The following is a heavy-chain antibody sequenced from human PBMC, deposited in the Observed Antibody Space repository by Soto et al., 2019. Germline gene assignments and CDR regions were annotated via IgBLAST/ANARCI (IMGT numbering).Heavy chain of an antibody. CDR2: IDHSGGT. Sequence: QVQLQQWGAGLAKPSETLSLTCAVYGGSFSGYYWSWIRQPPGKGLEWIGEIDHSGGTNYNPSLKSRVTISVDTSKNQFYLKLTSVTAADTAVYYCARGLLGGAANWGQGTLVAVSS. CDR1: GGSFSGYY. D-gene: IGHD3-16*01. J-gene: IGHJ4*02. CDR3: ARGLLGGAAN. V-gene: IGHV4-34*01.